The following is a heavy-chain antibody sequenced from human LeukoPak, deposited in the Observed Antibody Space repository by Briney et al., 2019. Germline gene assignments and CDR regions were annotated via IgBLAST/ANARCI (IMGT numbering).Heavy chain of an antibody. CDR2: INPNSGGT. J-gene: IGHJ3*02. V-gene: IGHV1-2*02. D-gene: IGHD1-26*01. CDR3: ARDLSGNGSLVFAGAFDI. Sequence: ASVKVSCKASGYIFTGYYMRWVRQAPGQGLEWMGWINPNSGGTNYAQKFQGRVTMTRDTSISTAYMELSRLTSDDTAVYYCARDLSGNGSLVFAGAFDIWGQGTMVTVSS. CDR1: GYIFTGYY.